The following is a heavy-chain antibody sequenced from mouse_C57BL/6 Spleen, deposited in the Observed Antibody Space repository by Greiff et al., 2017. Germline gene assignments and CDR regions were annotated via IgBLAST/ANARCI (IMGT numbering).Heavy chain of an antibody. CDR3: ARDHPDRSGYDWFAY. D-gene: IGHD3-2*02. Sequence: EVQVVESGPGLVKPSQSLSLTCSVTGYSIPSGYFWNWIRQFPGNQLEWFGYISDNGSNNYNPSLKNRISITRDTTKNQFFLTLNSVTTEDTTTYTCARDHPDRSGYDWFAYWGQGTLVTVSA. J-gene: IGHJ3*01. CDR1: GYSIPSGYF. CDR2: ISDNGSN. V-gene: IGHV3-6*01.